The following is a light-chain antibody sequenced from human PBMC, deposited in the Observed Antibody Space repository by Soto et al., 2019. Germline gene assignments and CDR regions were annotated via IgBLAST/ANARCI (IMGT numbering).Light chain of an antibody. Sequence: EIVLTQSPATLSLSPGDRATLSCRASQSVSTYLAWYQHKPGQAPRLLIYDASNRATGIPARFSGSGSGTDFTLTVSSLEPEDFAVYYCQQRISWPPLTFGGGTKVDIK. V-gene: IGKV3-11*01. CDR2: DAS. CDR1: QSVSTY. CDR3: QQRISWPPLT. J-gene: IGKJ4*01.